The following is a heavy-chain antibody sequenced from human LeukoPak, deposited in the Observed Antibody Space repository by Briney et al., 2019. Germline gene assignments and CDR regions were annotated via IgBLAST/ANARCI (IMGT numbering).Heavy chain of an antibody. V-gene: IGHV1-2*02. D-gene: IGHD3-9*01. CDR1: GYTFTGYY. CDR3: ARGADILTGYYPYYYYGMDV. CDR2: ISPNSGGT. Sequence: ASVKVSCKASGYTFTGYYMHWVRQAPGQGLEWMGWISPNSGGTNYAQKFQGRVTMTRDTSISTAYMELSRLRSDDTAVYYCARGADILTGYYPYYYYGMDVWGQGTTVTVSS. J-gene: IGHJ6*02.